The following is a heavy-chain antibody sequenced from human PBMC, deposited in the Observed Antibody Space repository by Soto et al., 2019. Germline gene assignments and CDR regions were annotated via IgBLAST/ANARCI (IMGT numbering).Heavy chain of an antibody. CDR3: ARLEGLATISYYFDF. J-gene: IGHJ4*02. CDR1: DDSINSDKYY. CDR2: IYYRGNA. D-gene: IGHD3-9*01. Sequence: SETLSLTCSVADDSINSDKYYWGLISQPPGKGLEWIGSIYYRGNAYYNPSLQTRVTISLDKSKSQFSLKLNSVTAADSAVYFCARLEGLATISYYFDFWGPGALVTVSS. V-gene: IGHV4-39*01.